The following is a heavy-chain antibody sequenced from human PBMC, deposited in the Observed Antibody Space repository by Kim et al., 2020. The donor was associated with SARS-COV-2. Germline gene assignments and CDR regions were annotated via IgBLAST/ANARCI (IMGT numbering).Heavy chain of an antibody. CDR1: GFTFSSYG. V-gene: IGHV3-33*01. Sequence: GGSLRLSCAASGFTFSSYGMHWVRQAPGKGLEWVAVIWYDGSNKYYADSVKGRFTISRDNSKNTLYLQMNSLRAEDMAVYYCAREIHYSYGSGSYGMDVWGQGTTVTVSS. D-gene: IGHD3-10*01. J-gene: IGHJ6*02. CDR3: AREIHYSYGSGSYGMDV. CDR2: IWYDGSNK.